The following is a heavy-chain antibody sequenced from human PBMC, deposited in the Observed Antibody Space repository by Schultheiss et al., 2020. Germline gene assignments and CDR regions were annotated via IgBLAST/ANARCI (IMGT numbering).Heavy chain of an antibody. D-gene: IGHD1-26*01. V-gene: IGHV1-2*06. Sequence: AAVKVSCKASGYTFTGYYMHWVRQAPGQGLEWMGRINPNSGGTGYAQKFQGRVTMTRNTSISTAYMELSSLRSEDTAVYYCAREGASWSYYGNYYGMDVWGRGATITVAS. CDR3: AREGASWSYYGNYYGMDV. CDR2: INPNSGGT. J-gene: IGHJ6*02. CDR1: GYTFTGYY.